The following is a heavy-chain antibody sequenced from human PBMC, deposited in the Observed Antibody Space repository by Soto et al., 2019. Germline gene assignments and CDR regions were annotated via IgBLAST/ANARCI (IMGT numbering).Heavy chain of an antibody. CDR3: ARDRYCSSTSCYNYYYGMDV. CDR1: GFTFSSYS. D-gene: IGHD2-2*01. Sequence: SGGSLRLSCAASGFTFSSYSMNWVRQAPGKGLEWVSSISSSSSYIYYADSVKGRFTISRDNAKNSLYLQMNSLRAEDTAVYYCARDRYCSSTSCYNYYYGMDVWGQGTTVTVSS. CDR2: ISSSSSYI. V-gene: IGHV3-21*01. J-gene: IGHJ6*02.